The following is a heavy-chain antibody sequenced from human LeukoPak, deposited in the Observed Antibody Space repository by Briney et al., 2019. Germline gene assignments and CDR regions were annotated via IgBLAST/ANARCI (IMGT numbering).Heavy chain of an antibody. V-gene: IGHV3-30*01. Sequence: GGSLRLSCAASRFTFSSYAMHWVRQAPGKGLEWVAVISYDGSNKYYADSVKGRFTISRDNSKNTLYLQMNSLRAEDTAVYYCASSPLPAAIPISGSLDPWGQGTLVTVSS. D-gene: IGHD2-2*02. CDR1: RFTFSSYA. CDR3: ASSPLPAAIPISGSLDP. J-gene: IGHJ5*02. CDR2: ISYDGSNK.